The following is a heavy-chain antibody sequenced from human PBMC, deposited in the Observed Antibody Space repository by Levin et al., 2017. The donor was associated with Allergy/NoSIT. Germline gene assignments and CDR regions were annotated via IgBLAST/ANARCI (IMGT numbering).Heavy chain of an antibody. CDR1: GFTFSKYS. Sequence: ETLSLTCATSGFTFSKYSMNWVRQAPGKGLEWISYIDTSGSATQYADSVKGRFTISRDNANNSVSLQMNSLRADDTAVYYCARFRGPFDYWGPGTLVTVSS. CDR3: ARFRGPFDY. CDR2: IDTSGSAT. J-gene: IGHJ4*02. V-gene: IGHV3-48*01.